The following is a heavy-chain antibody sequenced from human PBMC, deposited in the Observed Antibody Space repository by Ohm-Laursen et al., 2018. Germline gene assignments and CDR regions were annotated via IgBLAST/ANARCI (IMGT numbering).Heavy chain of an antibody. D-gene: IGHD1-26*01. CDR1: GDSVSSGSFY. Sequence: SDTLSLTCPVSGDSVSSGSFYWSWIRQPPGKGLEWIGYIYHSGTTNYNPSLKSRVTVSIDTSKNQFSLKLNSVTAADTAVYYCARVWGSGSHMDYWGQGTLVTVSS. CDR2: IYHSGTT. V-gene: IGHV4-61*01. CDR3: ARVWGSGSHMDY. J-gene: IGHJ4*02.